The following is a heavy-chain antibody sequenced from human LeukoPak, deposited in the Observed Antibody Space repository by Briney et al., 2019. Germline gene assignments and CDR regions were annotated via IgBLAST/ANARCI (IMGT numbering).Heavy chain of an antibody. Sequence: GGSLRLSCAASGFTFSSYGMHWVRQAPGKGLEWVAVISYDGSNEYYADSVKGRFTISRDNSKNTLYLQMNSLRAEDTAVYYCAKGWVRSLGELLNAFDYWGQGTLVTVSS. CDR1: GFTFSSYG. J-gene: IGHJ4*02. CDR2: ISYDGSNE. V-gene: IGHV3-30*18. D-gene: IGHD3-10*01. CDR3: AKGWVRSLGELLNAFDY.